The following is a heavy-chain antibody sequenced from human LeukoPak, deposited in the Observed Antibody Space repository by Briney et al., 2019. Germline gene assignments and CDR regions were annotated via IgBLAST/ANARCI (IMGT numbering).Heavy chain of an antibody. J-gene: IGHJ4*02. V-gene: IGHV3-23*01. CDR1: GFTFSSYA. CDR2: ISGSGGST. Sequence: RAGGSLRLSCAASGFTFSSYAMSWVRQAPGKGLEWVSSISGSGGSTYYADSVKGRFTISRDNSKNTLYLQMNSLRAGDTAVYYCAEAMGATLFDYWGQGTLVTVSS. CDR3: AEAMGATLFDY. D-gene: IGHD1-26*01.